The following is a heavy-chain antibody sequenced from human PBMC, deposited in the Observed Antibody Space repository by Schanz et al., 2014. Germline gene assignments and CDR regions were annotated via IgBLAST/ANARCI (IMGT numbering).Heavy chain of an antibody. V-gene: IGHV3-30*18. D-gene: IGHD2-2*01. CDR2: MSYDGSIK. J-gene: IGHJ4*02. Sequence: QVQLVESGGGVVQPGRSLRLSCAASGFTFSSYGMHWVRQAPGKGLEWVAAMSYDGSIKYYGDSVKGRFTISRDNSKNTLYLHMNTLRSEDTAVYYCAKDSTHIDIVLVPTAIDYWGQGTLV. CDR1: GFTFSSYG. CDR3: AKDSTHIDIVLVPTAIDY.